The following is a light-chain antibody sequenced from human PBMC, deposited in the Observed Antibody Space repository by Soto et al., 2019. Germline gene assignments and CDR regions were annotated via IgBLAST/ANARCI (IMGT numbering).Light chain of an antibody. V-gene: IGKV3-15*01. CDR3: QQYNNWWA. CDR1: QSIRSN. CDR2: DTS. J-gene: IGKJ1*01. Sequence: EIVMTQSPATLSVSPGERATLSCRASQSIRSNLAWYQQKPGQAPRLLIYDTSTRATGIPARFSGSGSGTEFTLTISSLQSEDFAVYYCQQYNNWWAFGQGTKVDI.